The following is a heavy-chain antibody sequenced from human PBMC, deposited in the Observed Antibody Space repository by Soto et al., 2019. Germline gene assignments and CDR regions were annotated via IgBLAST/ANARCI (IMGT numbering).Heavy chain of an antibody. CDR3: ARGGVVRQWLVRGNWFDP. Sequence: QVQLQESGPGLVKPSQTLSLTCTVSGGSISSGGYYWSWIRQHPGKGLEWIGYIYYSGSTYYNPSLTSRVTISVYTSKNQFSLKLSSVTAADTAVYYCARGGVVRQWLVRGNWFDPWGQGTLVTVSS. D-gene: IGHD6-19*01. J-gene: IGHJ5*02. V-gene: IGHV4-31*03. CDR2: IYYSGST. CDR1: GGSISSGGYY.